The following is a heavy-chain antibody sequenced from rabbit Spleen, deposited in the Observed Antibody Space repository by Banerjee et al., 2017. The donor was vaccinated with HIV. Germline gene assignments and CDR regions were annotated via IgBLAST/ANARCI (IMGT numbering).Heavy chain of an antibody. CDR1: GFSFSSGYD. CDR2: IYAGSDDST. CDR3: ARDTASSFSSYGMDL. V-gene: IGHV1S40*01. J-gene: IGHJ6*01. D-gene: IGHD8-1*01. Sequence: QSLEESGGGLVKPEGSLTLTCKASGFSFSSGYDMCWVRQAPGKGLEWIACIYAGSDDSTYYASWAKGRFTISKTSSTTVTLQMTSLTAADTATYFCARDTASSFSSYGMDLWGPGTLVTVS.